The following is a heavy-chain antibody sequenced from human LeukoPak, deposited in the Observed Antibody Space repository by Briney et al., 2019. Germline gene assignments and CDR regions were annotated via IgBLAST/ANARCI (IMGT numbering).Heavy chain of an antibody. Sequence: GGSLRLSCAASGFTFSSYWMSWVRQAPGKGLEWVANIKQDGSEKYYVDSVKGRFTISRDNAKKSLYLQMNSLRAEDTAVYYCARTVKWELPTSFDYWGQGTLVTVSS. D-gene: IGHD1-26*01. V-gene: IGHV3-7*01. CDR3: ARTVKWELPTSFDY. CDR1: GFTFSSYW. CDR2: IKQDGSEK. J-gene: IGHJ4*02.